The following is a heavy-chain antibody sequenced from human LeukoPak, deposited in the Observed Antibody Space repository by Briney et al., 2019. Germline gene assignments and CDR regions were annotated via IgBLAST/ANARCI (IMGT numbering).Heavy chain of an antibody. CDR2: IIPIFGTA. D-gene: IGHD4-17*01. V-gene: IGHV1-69*05. CDR3: ARGSSTVTSRDLDY. Sequence: SVKVSCKASGYTFTNYGISWVRQAPGQGLEWMGGIIPIFGTANYAQKFQGRVTITTDESTSTAYMELSSLRSEDTAVYYCARGSSTVTSRDLDYWGQGTLVTVSS. J-gene: IGHJ4*02. CDR1: GYTFTNYG.